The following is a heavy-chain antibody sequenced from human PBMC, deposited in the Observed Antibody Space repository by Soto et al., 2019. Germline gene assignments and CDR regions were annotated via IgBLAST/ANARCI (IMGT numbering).Heavy chain of an antibody. J-gene: IGHJ3*02. CDR1: GFTFGSYA. CDR2: ISGSGGST. CDR3: ANKLVAGLRWGAFDI. Sequence: GGSLRLSCAASGFTFGSYAMSWVRQAPGKGLEWVSAISGSGGSTYYADSVKGRFTISRDNSKNTLYLQMNSLRAEDTAVYYCANKLVAGLRWGAFDIWGQGTMVTVSS. V-gene: IGHV3-23*01. D-gene: IGHD6-19*01.